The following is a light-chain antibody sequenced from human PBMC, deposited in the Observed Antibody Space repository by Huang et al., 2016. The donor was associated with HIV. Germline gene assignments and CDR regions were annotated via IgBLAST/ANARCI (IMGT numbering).Light chain of an antibody. J-gene: IGKJ1*01. CDR1: QSLTPRAGQTY. V-gene: IGKV2-30*02. Sequence: DVVLTQSPLSLPVTLGQPASISCKSSQSLTPRAGQTYLNWFHQRPGQSPRRLIYQVSHRDSGVPDRFSGRGSGTEFTLKISRVEAEDVGVYYCMQGTHWPPWTFGQGTKVEIK. CDR2: QVS. CDR3: MQGTHWPPWT.